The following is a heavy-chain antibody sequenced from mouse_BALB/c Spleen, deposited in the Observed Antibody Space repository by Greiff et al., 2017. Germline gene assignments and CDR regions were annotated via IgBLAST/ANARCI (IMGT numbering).Heavy chain of an antibody. V-gene: IGHV5-6-5*01. CDR3: ARGRGLRRSYAMDY. CDR2: ISSGGST. J-gene: IGHJ4*01. CDR1: GFTFSSYD. Sequence: DVKLVESGGGLVKPGGSLKLSCAASGFTFSSYDMSWVRQTPEKRLEWVASISSGGSTYYPDSVKGRFTISRDNARNILYLQMSSLRSEDTAMYYCARGRGLRRSYAMDYWGQGTSVTVSS. D-gene: IGHD2-2*01.